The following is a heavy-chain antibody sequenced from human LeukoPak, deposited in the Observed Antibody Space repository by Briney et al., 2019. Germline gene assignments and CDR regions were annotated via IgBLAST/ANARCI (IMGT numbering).Heavy chain of an antibody. Sequence: GGSLRLSCVASGFPFRSYWMSWVRQAPGEGLEWVANIKQDGSEKFLVDSVKGRFTISRDNAKNSLYLQMNSLRAEDTAVYYCARASLFYYDSSGYSYWGQGTLVTVSS. CDR2: IKQDGSEK. J-gene: IGHJ4*02. CDR1: GFPFRSYW. D-gene: IGHD3-22*01. V-gene: IGHV3-7*01. CDR3: ARASLFYYDSSGYSY.